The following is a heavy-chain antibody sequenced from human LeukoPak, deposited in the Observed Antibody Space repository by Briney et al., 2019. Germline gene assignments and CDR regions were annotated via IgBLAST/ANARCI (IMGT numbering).Heavy chain of an antibody. D-gene: IGHD3-3*01. CDR2: INHSGST. V-gene: IGHV4-34*01. J-gene: IGHJ6*02. CDR3: ARGKLKEVSRDGPESYDFWSGYYTGGGSYYYYGMDV. Sequence: SETLSLTCTVSGGSISSYYWSWIRQPAGKGLEWIGEINHSGSTNYNPSLKSRVTISVDTSKNQFSLKLSSVTAADTAVYYCARGKLKEVSRDGPESYDFWSGYYTGGGSYYYYGMDVWGQGTTVTVSS. CDR1: GGSISSYY.